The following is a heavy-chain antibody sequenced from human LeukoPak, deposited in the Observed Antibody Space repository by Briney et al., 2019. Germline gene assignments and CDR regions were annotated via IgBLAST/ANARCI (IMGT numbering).Heavy chain of an antibody. Sequence: SETLSLTCAVSGYSISSGYYWGWIRQPPGKGLEWIGSIYHSGSTYYNPSLKSRVTISVDTSKNQFSLKLSSVTAADTAVYYCVSSLFLNAFDIWGQGTMVTVSS. CDR1: GYSISSGYY. CDR2: IYHSGST. V-gene: IGHV4-38-2*01. CDR3: VSSLFLNAFDI. J-gene: IGHJ3*02. D-gene: IGHD2/OR15-2a*01.